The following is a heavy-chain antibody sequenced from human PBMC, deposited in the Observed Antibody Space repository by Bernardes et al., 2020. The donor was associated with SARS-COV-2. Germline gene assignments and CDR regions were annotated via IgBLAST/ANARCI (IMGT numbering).Heavy chain of an antibody. Sequence: GGSLRLSCAASGFTFNTYGMHWVRRAPGKGLEWVAVIWYDGSTKYYADSAKGRFTISRDNSKNTLYLQMNSLRVEDTAVYYCVRRFCAVSSACGNFYGMGVWGQGTLVIVSS. CDR2: IWYDGSTK. J-gene: IGHJ6*02. CDR1: GFTFNTYG. D-gene: IGHD6-19*01. V-gene: IGHV3-33*01. CDR3: VRRFCAVSSACGNFYGMGV.